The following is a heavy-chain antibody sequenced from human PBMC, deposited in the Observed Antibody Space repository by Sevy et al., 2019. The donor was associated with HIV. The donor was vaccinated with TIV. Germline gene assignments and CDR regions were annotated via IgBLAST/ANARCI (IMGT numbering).Heavy chain of an antibody. Sequence: ASVKVSCKASGYTFTSYDINWVRQATGQGLEWMGWINPNSGNTGYAQKFQGRVTMTRNTSISTAYMELSSLRSEDTAVYYCARDSSGVYGMDVWGQGTTVTVSS. CDR3: ARDSSGVYGMDV. CDR1: GYTFTSYD. J-gene: IGHJ6*02. V-gene: IGHV1-8*01. CDR2: INPNSGNT. D-gene: IGHD6-19*01.